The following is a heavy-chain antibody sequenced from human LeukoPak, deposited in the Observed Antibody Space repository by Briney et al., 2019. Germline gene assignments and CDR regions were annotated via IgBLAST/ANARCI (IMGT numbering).Heavy chain of an antibody. V-gene: IGHV1-69*13. Sequence: ASVKVSCKASGCTVSSYVISWVRQARGQGLEGMGGIIPIFGTANYAQKFQGRVTITADESTNTAYIELSSLRSEDTAVYYCARDIYGVSGNLHWLDPWGQGTLVTVSS. CDR3: ARDIYGVSGNLHWLDP. CDR1: GCTVSSYV. D-gene: IGHD3-10*01. CDR2: IIPIFGTA. J-gene: IGHJ5*02.